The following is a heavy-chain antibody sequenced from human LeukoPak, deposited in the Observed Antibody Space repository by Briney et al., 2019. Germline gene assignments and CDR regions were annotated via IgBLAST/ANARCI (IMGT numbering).Heavy chain of an antibody. J-gene: IGHJ4*02. V-gene: IGHV4-59*01. CDR3: ARDPSSWGGSFDY. Sequence: SETLSLTCTVSGGSLSSYYWSWIRQPPGKGLEWIGYIYYSGSTNYNPSLKSRDTISVDTSKNQFSLKLSSVTAADTAVYYCARDPSSWGGSFDYWGQGTLVTVSS. CDR2: IYYSGST. D-gene: IGHD2-2*01. CDR1: GGSLSSYY.